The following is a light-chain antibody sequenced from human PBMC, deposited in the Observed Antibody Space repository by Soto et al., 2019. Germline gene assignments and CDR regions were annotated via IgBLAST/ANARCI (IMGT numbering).Light chain of an antibody. CDR3: QQYNSYPT. CDR1: QSLGRD. CDR2: DAS. Sequence: DIQMTQSPSTLSASVGDGVTITWRASQSLGRDLAWYQQKPGKAPKVLIYDASSLQSGVPSRFSGSGSGTEFTLTISSLQPDDFATYYCQQYNSYPTFGGGTKVDI. V-gene: IGKV1-5*01. J-gene: IGKJ4*01.